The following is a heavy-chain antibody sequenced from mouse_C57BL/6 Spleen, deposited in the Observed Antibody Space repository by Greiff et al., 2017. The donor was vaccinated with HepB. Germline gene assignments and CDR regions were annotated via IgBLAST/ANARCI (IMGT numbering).Heavy chain of an antibody. V-gene: IGHV1-52*01. CDR1: GYTFTSYW. Sequence: VQLQQPGAELVRPGSSVKLSCKASGYTFTSYWMHWVKQRPIQGLEWIGNIDPSDSETHYNQKFKDKATLTVDKSSSTAYMQLSSLTSEDSAVYYCARSAYSNYVHYFDYWGQGTTLTVSS. CDR3: ARSAYSNYVHYFDY. CDR2: IDPSDSET. D-gene: IGHD2-5*01. J-gene: IGHJ2*01.